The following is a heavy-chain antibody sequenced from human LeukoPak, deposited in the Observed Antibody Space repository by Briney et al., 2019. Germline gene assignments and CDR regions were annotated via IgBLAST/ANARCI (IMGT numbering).Heavy chain of an antibody. Sequence: PSETLSLTCTVSGGSISSYYWSWIRQPAGKGLEWIGRIYTSGSTNYNPSLKSRVTMSVDTSKNQFSLKLSSVTAADTAVYYCARDSSGWLSESDAFDIWGQGTMVTVSS. CDR3: ARDSSGWLSESDAFDI. CDR2: IYTSGST. V-gene: IGHV4-4*07. J-gene: IGHJ3*02. D-gene: IGHD6-19*01. CDR1: GGSISSYY.